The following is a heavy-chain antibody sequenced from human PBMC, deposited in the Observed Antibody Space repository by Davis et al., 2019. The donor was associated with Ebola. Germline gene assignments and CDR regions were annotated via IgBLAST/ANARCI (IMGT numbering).Heavy chain of an antibody. Sequence: PGGSLRLSCAASGFTFSSYSMNWVRQAPGKGPVWVSRINNDGSMTTYADSVKGRFTISRDNARNTLYLQMGSLRAEDTAVYHCVRALGDYWGQGTPVTVSS. V-gene: IGHV3-74*01. CDR2: INNDGSMT. CDR3: VRALGDY. J-gene: IGHJ4*02. D-gene: IGHD3-16*01. CDR1: GFTFSSYS.